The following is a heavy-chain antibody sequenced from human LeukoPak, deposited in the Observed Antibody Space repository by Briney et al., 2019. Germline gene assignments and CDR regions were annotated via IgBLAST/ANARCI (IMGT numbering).Heavy chain of an antibody. Sequence: ASVKVSCKASGYTFTGYYMHWERQAPGQGLEWMGWISTQSGNTNYAQKVQGRLTLTTDRSTNTAYMELRSLRSDDTAVYYCARGAYGDKWGQGTMVTVSS. V-gene: IGHV1-18*04. J-gene: IGHJ4*02. CDR1: GYTFTGYY. D-gene: IGHD4-17*01. CDR2: ISTQSGNT. CDR3: ARGAYGDK.